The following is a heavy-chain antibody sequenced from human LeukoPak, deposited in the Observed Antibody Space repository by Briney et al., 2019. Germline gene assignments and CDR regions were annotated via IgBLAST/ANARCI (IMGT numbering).Heavy chain of an antibody. CDR3: ARGGSQVGIAAAGSGLFFDY. CDR1: GFTVSSNY. D-gene: IGHD6-13*01. V-gene: IGHV3-66*01. Sequence: PGGSLRLSCAASGFTVSSNYMSWVRQAPGKGLEWVSVIYSGGSTYYADSVKGRFTISRDNSKNTLYLQMNSLRAEDTAVYYCARGGSQVGIAAAGSGLFFDYWGQGTLVTVPS. J-gene: IGHJ4*02. CDR2: IYSGGST.